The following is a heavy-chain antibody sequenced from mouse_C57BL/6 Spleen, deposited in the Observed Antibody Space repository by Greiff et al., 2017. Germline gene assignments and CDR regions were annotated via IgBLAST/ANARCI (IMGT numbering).Heavy chain of an antibody. D-gene: IGHD2-14*01. CDR1: GFSFNTYA. CDR2: IRSKSNNYAT. J-gene: IGHJ4*01. V-gene: IGHV10-1*01. Sequence: EVQLVESGGGLVQPKGSLKLSCAASGFSFNTYAMNWVRQAPGKGLEWVARIRSKSNNYATYYADSVKDRFTISGDDSESKLYLQMNNLKTEDTAMDYCVRHAAKGGYDDAMDYWGQGTSVTVSA. CDR3: VRHAAKGGYDDAMDY.